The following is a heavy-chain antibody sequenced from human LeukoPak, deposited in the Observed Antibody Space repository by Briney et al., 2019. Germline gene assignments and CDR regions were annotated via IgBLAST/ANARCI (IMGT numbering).Heavy chain of an antibody. D-gene: IGHD1-26*01. V-gene: IGHV3-43D*03. Sequence: GGSLRLSCAASGFTFDDYTMHWVRQAPGKGLEWVSLISWDGGSTYYADSVKGRFTISRDNSKNSLYLQMNSLRAEDTALYYCAKDNGSGSYYGSLTTRHYFDYWGQGTLVTVSS. J-gene: IGHJ4*02. CDR1: GFTFDDYT. CDR2: ISWDGGST. CDR3: AKDNGSGSYYGSLTTRHYFDY.